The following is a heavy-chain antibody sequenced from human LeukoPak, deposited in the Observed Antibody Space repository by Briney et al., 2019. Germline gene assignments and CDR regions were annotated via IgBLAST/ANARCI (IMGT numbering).Heavy chain of an antibody. Sequence: SETLSLTCTVSGGSISSYYWSWIRQPPGKGLEWIGYIYYSGSTNYNPSLKSRVTISVDTSKNQFSLKLSSVTAADTAVYYCARGLTAGYYVSSGADWGQPSLASVSS. V-gene: IGHV4-59*01. J-gene: IGHJ1*01. CDR1: GGSISSYY. D-gene: IGHD3-22*01. CDR3: ARGLTAGYYVSSGAD. CDR2: IYYSGST.